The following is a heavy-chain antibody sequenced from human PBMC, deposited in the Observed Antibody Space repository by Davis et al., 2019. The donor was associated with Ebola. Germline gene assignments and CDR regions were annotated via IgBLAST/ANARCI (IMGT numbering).Heavy chain of an antibody. CDR3: AADLRRSAFDI. Sequence: AASVKASCKASGYTFTSYYMHWVRQAPGQGLEWMGIINPSGGSTSYAQKFQGRVTMTRDASASTAYMELSSLRSEDTAVYYCAADLRRSAFDIWGQGTMVTVSS. CDR2: INPSGGST. V-gene: IGHV1-46*01. D-gene: IGHD2-15*01. J-gene: IGHJ3*02. CDR1: GYTFTSYY.